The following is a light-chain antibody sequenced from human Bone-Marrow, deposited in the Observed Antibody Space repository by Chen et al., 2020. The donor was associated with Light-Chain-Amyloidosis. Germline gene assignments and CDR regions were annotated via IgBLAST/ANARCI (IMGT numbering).Light chain of an antibody. J-gene: IGLJ1*01. CDR3: SSYTITNTLV. CDR1: SSDVGGDNH. Sequence: QSALTQPASVSGSPGQSITISCTGTSSDVGGDNHVSWYQQHPDKAPKLMIYEFTNRPSWVPDRCSGSKSDNTASLTISGLQTEDEADYFCSSYTITNTLVFGSGTRVTVL. CDR2: EFT. V-gene: IGLV2-14*01.